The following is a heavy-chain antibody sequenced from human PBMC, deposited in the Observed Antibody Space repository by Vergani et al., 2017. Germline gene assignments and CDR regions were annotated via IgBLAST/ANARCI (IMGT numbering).Heavy chain of an antibody. V-gene: IGHV3-23*04. Sequence: VQLVESGGGLVKPGGSLRLSCAASGFTFNSYAMTWVRQAPGKGLEWVSGINNNGGSTYYADSVKGRFTISRDNSKNTLYLQMTDLRAEDTATYYCAKVFGSTSCPYGGGAFDVWGHGTMVTGSS. CDR2: INNNGGST. CDR3: AKVFGSTSCPYGGGAFDV. D-gene: IGHD2-2*01. J-gene: IGHJ3*01. CDR1: GFTFNSYA.